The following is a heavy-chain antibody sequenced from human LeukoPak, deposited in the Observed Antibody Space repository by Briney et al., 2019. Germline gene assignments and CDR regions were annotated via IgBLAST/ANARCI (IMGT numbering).Heavy chain of an antibody. J-gene: IGHJ4*02. D-gene: IGHD3-22*01. V-gene: IGHV3-7*01. CDR2: IKQDGSEK. CDR3: ARVAKDSSGYYYDYFDY. Sequence: PGGSLRLSCAASGFTCSSYWMSWVRQAPGKGLEWVANIKQDGSEKYYVDSVKGRFTISRDNAKNSLYLQMNSLRAEDTAVYYCARVAKDSSGYYYDYFDYWGQGTLVTVSS. CDR1: GFTCSSYW.